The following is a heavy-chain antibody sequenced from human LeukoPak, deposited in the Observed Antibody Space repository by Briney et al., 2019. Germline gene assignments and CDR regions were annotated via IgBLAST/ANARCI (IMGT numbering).Heavy chain of an antibody. CDR2: IYYSGST. CDR1: GGSISSYC. V-gene: IGHV4-59*01. J-gene: IGHJ4*02. CDR3: ARAWRWSFDY. Sequence: SETLSLTCTVSGGSISSYCWSWIRQPPGKGLEWLGYIYYSGSTNYNPSLKSRVTISVDTSKNQFSLKLSSVTAADTAVYYCARAWRWSFDYWGQGTLVTVSS. D-gene: IGHD2-15*01.